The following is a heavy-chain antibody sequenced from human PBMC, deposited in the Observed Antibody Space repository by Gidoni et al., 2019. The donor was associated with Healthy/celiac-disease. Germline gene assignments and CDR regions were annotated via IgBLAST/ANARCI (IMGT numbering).Heavy chain of an antibody. CDR2: INHSGST. CDR3: ATPGRDNYYYYGMDV. D-gene: IGHD3-10*01. Sequence: QVQLQQWGAGLLKPSETLSLTCAVSGGSFSGYYWSWIRQPPGKGLEWIGEINHSGSTNYNPSLKSRVTISVDTSKNQFSLKLSSVTAADTAVYYCATPGRDNYYYYGMDVWGQGTTVTVSS. J-gene: IGHJ6*02. V-gene: IGHV4-34*01. CDR1: GGSFSGYY.